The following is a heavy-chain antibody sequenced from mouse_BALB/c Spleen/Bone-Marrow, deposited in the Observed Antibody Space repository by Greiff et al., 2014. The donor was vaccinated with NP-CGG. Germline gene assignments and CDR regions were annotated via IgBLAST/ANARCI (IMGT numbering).Heavy chain of an antibody. V-gene: IGHV3-5*02. J-gene: IGHJ2*01. Sequence: EVKLQESGPGLVKPSLTVSLTCAVTGISITTGNYRWSWIRQFPGNKLEWIGYIYYSGTITYNPSLTSRTTITRDTSKNQFFLEMNSLTAEDTATYYCARELYYFDYWGQGTTLTVSS. CDR1: GISITTGNYR. CDR3: ARELYYFDY. CDR2: IYYSGTI.